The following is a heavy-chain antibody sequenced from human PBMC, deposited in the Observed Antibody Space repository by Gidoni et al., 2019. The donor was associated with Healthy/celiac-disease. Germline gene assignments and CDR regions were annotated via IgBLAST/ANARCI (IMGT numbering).Heavy chain of an antibody. CDR1: GGTFSSYA. D-gene: IGHD6-19*01. J-gene: IGHJ5*02. Sequence: QVQLVQTGAAVKKPWSAVKVSCKASGGTFSSYAISWVRQAPGQGLEWMGGIIPILCTSNYAQKFQGRVTITADESTSTAYMELSSLRSEATAVYSCAGTQWLVRGGLSWFDPWGQGTLVTVSS. CDR3: AGTQWLVRGGLSWFDP. CDR2: IIPILCTS. V-gene: IGHV1-69*01.